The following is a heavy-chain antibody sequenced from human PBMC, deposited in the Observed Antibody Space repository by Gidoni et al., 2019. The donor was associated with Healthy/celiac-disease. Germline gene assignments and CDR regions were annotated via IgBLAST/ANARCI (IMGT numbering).Heavy chain of an antibody. Sequence: QVQLQQWGAGLLKPSETLSLTCAVYGGSCSGSYWSWIRQPPGKGLEWIGEILHSGSTNYNPSLKSRVTISVDTSKNQFSLKLGSVTAADTAVYYWAREGGGADDYGGHRTDYWGQGTLVTVSS. CDR2: ILHSGST. J-gene: IGHJ4*02. CDR3: AREGGGADDYGGHRTDY. V-gene: IGHV4-34*12. CDR1: GGSCSGSY. D-gene: IGHD4-17*01.